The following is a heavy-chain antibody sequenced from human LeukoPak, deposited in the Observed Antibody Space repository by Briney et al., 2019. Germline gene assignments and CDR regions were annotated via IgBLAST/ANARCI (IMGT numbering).Heavy chain of an antibody. D-gene: IGHD4-17*01. CDR3: ARLDYGDDY. CDR2: SIGSGGSA. V-gene: IGHV3-23*01. Sequence: GGSLRLSCVASGFTFSTYTMNWIRQAPGKGLEWVSGSIGSGGSAFYADSVKGRFSISRDTSKNTLFLHMNNLRAGDTAVYYCARLDYGDDYWGQGTLVAVSS. J-gene: IGHJ4*02. CDR1: GFTFSTYT.